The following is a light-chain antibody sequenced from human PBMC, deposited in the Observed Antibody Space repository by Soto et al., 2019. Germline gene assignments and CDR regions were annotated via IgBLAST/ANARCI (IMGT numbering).Light chain of an antibody. CDR3: QQYSHLIT. V-gene: IGKV1-33*01. Sequence: DIQMTQSPSSLSASVGARVPTACQASQDISNYLNWYQQKLGKAPKLLIYDASNLETGVPSRFSGSGSGTDFTFTISSLQPEDIATYYCQQYSHLITLGQGTRLEI. J-gene: IGKJ5*01. CDR2: DAS. CDR1: QDISNY.